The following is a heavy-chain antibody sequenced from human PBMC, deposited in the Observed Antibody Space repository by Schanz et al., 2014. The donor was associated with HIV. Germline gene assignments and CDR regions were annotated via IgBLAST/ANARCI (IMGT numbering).Heavy chain of an antibody. CDR3: ARDYNWSFDF. D-gene: IGHD1-1*01. V-gene: IGHV1-46*02. Sequence: QVRLVQSGAEVREPGASVKISCQASGFTFNSNHMHWVRQAPGKGLSWMGRIKPRDTSVSYAQKFQGRVTMSWDTSTRTVYMALGSLRSDDTAVYFCARDYNWSFDFWGQGTQVTVSS. J-gene: IGHJ4*02. CDR1: GFTFNSNH. CDR2: IKPRDTSV.